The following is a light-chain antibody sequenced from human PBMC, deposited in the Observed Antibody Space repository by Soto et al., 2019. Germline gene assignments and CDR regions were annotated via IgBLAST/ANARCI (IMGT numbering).Light chain of an antibody. J-gene: IGKJ3*01. Sequence: EIVLTQSPGTMSFSPGERATLTCRASQSVSSSYLAWFQQKPGQAPRLLIYGASSRATVIPDRFSGSGSETDFTPTISRLGPEGFAVYYCQQYCNAPFTLGPGTKVDIK. CDR1: QSVSSSY. V-gene: IGKV3-20*01. CDR2: GAS. CDR3: QQYCNAPFT.